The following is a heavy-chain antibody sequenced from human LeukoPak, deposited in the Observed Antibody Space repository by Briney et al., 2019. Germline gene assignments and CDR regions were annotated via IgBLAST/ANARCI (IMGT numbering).Heavy chain of an antibody. CDR3: ARLETRKRANTMVRGPYGPNPMDV. CDR1: GGSFSGYY. D-gene: IGHD3-10*01. CDR2: INHSGSS. V-gene: IGHV4-34*01. J-gene: IGHJ6*03. Sequence: SETLSLTCAVYGGSFSGYYWSWIRQPPGKGLEWIGEINHSGSSNYNPSLKSRVTISVDTSKNQFSLKLRSVTAADTAVYYCARLETRKRANTMVRGPYGPNPMDVWGKGTTVTISS.